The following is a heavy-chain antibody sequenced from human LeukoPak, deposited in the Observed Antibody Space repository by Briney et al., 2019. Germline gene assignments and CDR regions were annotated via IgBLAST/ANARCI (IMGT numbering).Heavy chain of an antibody. J-gene: IGHJ6*02. Sequence: GGSLRLSCAASGFTFSSYAMSWVRQAPGKGLEWISAISGSGGSTYYADSVKGRFTISRDNSKNTLYLQMNSLRAEDTAVYHCAKMVDGTGSFYYYYGMDVWGQGTTVTVSS. D-gene: IGHD3-10*01. V-gene: IGHV3-23*01. CDR1: GFTFSSYA. CDR3: AKMVDGTGSFYYYYGMDV. CDR2: ISGSGGST.